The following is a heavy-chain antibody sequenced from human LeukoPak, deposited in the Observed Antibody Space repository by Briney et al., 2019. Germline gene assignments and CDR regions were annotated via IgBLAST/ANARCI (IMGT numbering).Heavy chain of an antibody. D-gene: IGHD2-15*01. CDR2: IYYSGST. V-gene: IGHV4-39*02. CDR3: AREVVVAATRSFPRYYYYMDV. Sequence: SETLSLTCTVSGGSISSSSYYRGWIRQPPGKGLEWIGSIYYSGSTYYNPSLKSRVTISVDTSKNQFSLKLSSVTAADTAVYYCAREVVVAATRSFPRYYYYMDVWGKGTTVTVSS. J-gene: IGHJ6*03. CDR1: GGSISSSSYY.